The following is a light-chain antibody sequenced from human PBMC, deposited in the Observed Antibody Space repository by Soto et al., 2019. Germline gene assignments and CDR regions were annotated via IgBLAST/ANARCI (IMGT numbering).Light chain of an antibody. CDR1: PSVSSY. CDR3: QQRSNGTGT. J-gene: IGKJ1*01. V-gene: IGKV3-11*01. Sequence: EIVLTQSPATLSLSPVESATLSCRVSPSVSSYLAWYQQKPGQAPRVXIDDXSNRATGSPARLSGSGSATDFTLTISSLEPEDFAVYYCQQRSNGTGTFGQGTKVEIK. CDR2: DXS.